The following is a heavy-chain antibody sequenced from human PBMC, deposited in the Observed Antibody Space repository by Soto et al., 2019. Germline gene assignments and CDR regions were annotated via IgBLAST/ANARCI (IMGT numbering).Heavy chain of an antibody. CDR1: GFTFSSNY. CDR2: IYSGGST. Sequence: PGGSLRLSCAASGFTFSSNYMSWVRQAPGKGLEWVSVIYSGGSTYYADSVKGRFTISRHNSKNTLYLQMKSLRAEDTAVFFCAKDGGWSLAVAGLFDYWGPGTQVTVSS. CDR3: AKDGGWSLAVAGLFDY. D-gene: IGHD6-19*01. V-gene: IGHV3-53*04. J-gene: IGHJ4*02.